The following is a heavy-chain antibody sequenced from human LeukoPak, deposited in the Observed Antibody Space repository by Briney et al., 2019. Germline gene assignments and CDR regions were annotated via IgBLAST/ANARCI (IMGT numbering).Heavy chain of an antibody. Sequence: SETLSLTCTVSGGSISSYYWSWIRQPPGRGLEWIGYIYYSGSTNYNPSLKSRVTISVDTSKNQFSLKLSSVTAADTAVYYCARHAYDFWSGLPSYFDYWGQGTLVTVSP. J-gene: IGHJ4*02. CDR2: IYYSGST. D-gene: IGHD3-3*01. CDR1: GGSISSYY. V-gene: IGHV4-59*08. CDR3: ARHAYDFWSGLPSYFDY.